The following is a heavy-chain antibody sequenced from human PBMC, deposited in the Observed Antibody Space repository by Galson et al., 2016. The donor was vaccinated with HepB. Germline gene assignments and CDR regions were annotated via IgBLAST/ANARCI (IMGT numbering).Heavy chain of an antibody. D-gene: IGHD3-10*01. J-gene: IGHJ5*02. V-gene: IGHV1-18*01. CDR1: GYTFVNFG. Sequence: SVKVSCKASGYTFVNFGISWVRQAPGQGLEWMGWISGYNGNTKYAQNFQGRVTMTKDTSTSTAYMELRSLRSDDTAIYYCARDSGVWLGSWFDPWGQGTLVTVYS. CDR3: ARDSGVWLGSWFDP. CDR2: ISGYNGNT.